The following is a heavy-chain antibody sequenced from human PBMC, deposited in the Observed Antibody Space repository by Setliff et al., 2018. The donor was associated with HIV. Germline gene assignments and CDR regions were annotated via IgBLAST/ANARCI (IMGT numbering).Heavy chain of an antibody. CDR1: GYTFINYY. CDR2: INLSEGNT. J-gene: IGHJ4*02. D-gene: IGHD5-18*01. CDR3: ARDLIQPLSDYYFDV. V-gene: IGHV1-46*01. Sequence: GASVKVSCKTSGYTFINYYVHWMRQAPGQGPEWLGVINLSEGNTNRAPRFQDRVIVTRDTSTSTVYLELRRLTSEDTAIYYCARDLIQPLSDYYFDVWGQGTPVTVSS.